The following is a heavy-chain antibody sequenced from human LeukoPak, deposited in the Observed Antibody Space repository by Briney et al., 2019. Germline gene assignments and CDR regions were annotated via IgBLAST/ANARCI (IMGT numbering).Heavy chain of an antibody. D-gene: IGHD3-22*01. CDR1: GGSISSGDYY. CDR2: IYYSGST. V-gene: IGHV4-30-4*01. Sequence: PSETLSLTCTVSGGSISSGDYYWSWIRQPPGKGLEWIGYIYYSGSTYYNPSLKSRVTISVDTSKNQFSLKLSSVTAADTAVYYCARALSNYDSSGYPPGYYFDYWGQGTLVTVSS. CDR3: ARALSNYDSSGYPPGYYFDY. J-gene: IGHJ4*02.